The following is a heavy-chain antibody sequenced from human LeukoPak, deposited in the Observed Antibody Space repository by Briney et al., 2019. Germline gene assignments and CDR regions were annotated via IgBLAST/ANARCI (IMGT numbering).Heavy chain of an antibody. CDR2: IYYSGST. D-gene: IGHD3-10*01. V-gene: IGHV4-39*07. Sequence: PSETLSLTCTVSGGSISSSNFYWGWIRQPPGTGLEWIGSIYYSGSTYYNPSLKSRVSISVDTSKNQLSLKLTSVTAADTAVYYCASDEEFSWFFYWGQGTLVTVSS. J-gene: IGHJ4*02. CDR1: GGSISSSNFY. CDR3: ASDEEFSWFFY.